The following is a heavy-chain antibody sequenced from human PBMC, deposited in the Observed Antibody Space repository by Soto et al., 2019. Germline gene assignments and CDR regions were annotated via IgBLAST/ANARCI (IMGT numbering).Heavy chain of an antibody. Sequence: GASVKVSCKASGGTFSSYAISWVRQAPGQGLEWLGTINPSGDTTSYAQMFRGRVSMTRDTSTSTVYMELSSLRSEDTAVYYCARDMGSGYYYFEYWGQGTLVTVSS. CDR3: ARDMGSGYYYFEY. CDR1: GGTFSSYA. D-gene: IGHD6-19*01. CDR2: INPSGDTT. V-gene: IGHV1-46*01. J-gene: IGHJ4*02.